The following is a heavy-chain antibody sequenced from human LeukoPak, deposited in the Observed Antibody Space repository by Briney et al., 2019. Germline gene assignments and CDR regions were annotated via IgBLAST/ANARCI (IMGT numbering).Heavy chain of an antibody. J-gene: IGHJ4*02. CDR1: GFTFSSYG. V-gene: IGHV3-33*06. Sequence: GGSLRLSCAASGFTFSSYGMHWVRQAPGKGLEWVAVIWYDGSNKYYADSVKGRFTISRDNSKNTLYLQMNSLRAEDTAVYYCAKSSRRYYSGGSCYFDYWGQGTLVTVSS. D-gene: IGHD2-15*01. CDR3: AKSSRRYYSGGSCYFDY. CDR2: IWYDGSNK.